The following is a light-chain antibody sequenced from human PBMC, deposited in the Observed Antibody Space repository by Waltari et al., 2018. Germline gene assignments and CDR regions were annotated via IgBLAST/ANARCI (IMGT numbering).Light chain of an antibody. Sequence: QTVVTQEPSLTVSPGGTVTLTCASSAGEVTSGQHANWLQKRPVQPPSLLIFSTNDKHPSTPARFSGSLLGGKAALTLSEVQSEDEADYYCLLFFDNSRVFGGGTKLTVL. CDR2: STN. J-gene: IGLJ3*02. CDR1: AGEVTSGQH. V-gene: IGLV7-43*01. CDR3: LLFFDNSRV.